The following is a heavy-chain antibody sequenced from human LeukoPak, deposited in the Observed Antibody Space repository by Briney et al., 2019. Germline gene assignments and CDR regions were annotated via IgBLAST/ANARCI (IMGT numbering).Heavy chain of an antibody. J-gene: IGHJ6*03. Sequence: GGSLRLSCAASGFTFDDYGMSWVRQAPGKGLEWVSGINWNGGSTGYADSVKGRFTISRDNAKNSLYLQMNSLRAEDTALYYCARVMTTVTAYYYYYMDVWGKGTTVTVSS. CDR1: GFTFDDYG. CDR2: INWNGGST. D-gene: IGHD4-17*01. CDR3: ARVMTTVTAYYYYYMDV. V-gene: IGHV3-20*04.